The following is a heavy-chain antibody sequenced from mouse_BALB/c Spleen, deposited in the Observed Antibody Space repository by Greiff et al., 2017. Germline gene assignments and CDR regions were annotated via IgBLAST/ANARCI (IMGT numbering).Heavy chain of an antibody. J-gene: IGHJ4*01. D-gene: IGHD2-3*01. V-gene: IGHV1-9*01. CDR2: ILPGSGST. Sequence: VKVVESGAELMKPGASVKISCKATGYTFSSYWIEWVKQRPGHGLEWIGEILPGSGSTNYNEKFKGKATFTADTSSNTAYMQLSSLTSEDSAVYYCARNGWGYAMDYWGQGTSVTVSS. CDR3: ARNGWGYAMDY. CDR1: GYTFSSYW.